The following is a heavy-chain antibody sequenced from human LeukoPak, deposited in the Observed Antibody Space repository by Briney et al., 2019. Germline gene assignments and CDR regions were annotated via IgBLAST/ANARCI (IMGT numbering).Heavy chain of an antibody. CDR2: ISAYNGNT. CDR3: AREEYCSSTSCYTGDY. CDR1: GYTFTSYG. V-gene: IGHV1-18*01. J-gene: IGHJ4*02. Sequence: GASVKVSCKASGYTFTSYGISWVRQAPGQGLEWMGWISAYNGNTNYAQKLQGRVTVTTDTSTSTAYMELRSLRSDDTAVYYCAREEYCSSTSCYTGDYWGQGTLVTVSS. D-gene: IGHD2-2*02.